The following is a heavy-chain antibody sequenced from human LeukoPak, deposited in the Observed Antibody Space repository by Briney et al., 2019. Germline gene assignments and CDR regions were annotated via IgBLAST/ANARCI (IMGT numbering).Heavy chain of an antibody. CDR3: ARGDHYYGSGSYYYYYYMDV. CDR2: IIPIFGTA. V-gene: IGHV1-69*01. Sequence: SVKVSCKASGGTFSSYAISWVRQAPGQGLEWMGEIIPIFGTANYAQKFQGRVTITADESTSTAYMELSSLRSEDTAVYYCARGDHYYGSGSYYYYYYMDVWGKGTTVTVSS. J-gene: IGHJ6*03. CDR1: GGTFSSYA. D-gene: IGHD3-10*01.